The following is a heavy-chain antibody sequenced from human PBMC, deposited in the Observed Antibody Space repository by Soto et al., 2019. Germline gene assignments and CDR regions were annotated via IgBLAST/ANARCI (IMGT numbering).Heavy chain of an antibody. CDR3: ARREIGNNWYYYYYMDV. CDR2: IIPILGIA. V-gene: IGHV1-69*02. CDR1: GGTFSSYT. J-gene: IGHJ6*03. D-gene: IGHD1-20*01. Sequence: GASVKVSCKASGGTFSSYTISWVRQAPGQGLEWMGRIIPILGIANYAQKFQGRVTITADKSTSTAYMELSSLRSEDTAVYYCARREIGNNWYYYYYMDVWGKGTTVPVSS.